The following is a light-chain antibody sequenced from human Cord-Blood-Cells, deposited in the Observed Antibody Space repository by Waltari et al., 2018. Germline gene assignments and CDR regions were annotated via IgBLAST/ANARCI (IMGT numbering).Light chain of an antibody. Sequence: DIVMTQSPDSLAVSLGERATIKRNSRQSVLYSSNNKNYLAWYQQKPGQPPKLLIYWSSTRESGVPDRFSGSGSGTDFTLTISSLQAEDVAVYYCQQYYSTPITFGQGTRLEIK. CDR3: QQYYSTPIT. V-gene: IGKV4-1*01. J-gene: IGKJ5*01. CDR2: WSS. CDR1: QSVLYSSNNKNY.